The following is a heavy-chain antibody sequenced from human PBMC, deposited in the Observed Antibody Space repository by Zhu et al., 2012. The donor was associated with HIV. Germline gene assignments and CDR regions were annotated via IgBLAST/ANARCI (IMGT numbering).Heavy chain of an antibody. CDR2: MYSSGST. Sequence: QVRLQESGPGLVKPSETLSLTCTVSGGSMSSHYWNWIRQPPGKGLQWIGYMYSSGSTKYNFSLKSRVAISLDTSNNQFSLTLSSVTTADTAVYYCARSVKGQLVFDSWGQGALVTVSS. J-gene: IGHJ4*02. D-gene: IGHD1-1*01. CDR3: ARSVKGQLVFDS. CDR1: GGSMSSHY. V-gene: IGHV4-59*11.